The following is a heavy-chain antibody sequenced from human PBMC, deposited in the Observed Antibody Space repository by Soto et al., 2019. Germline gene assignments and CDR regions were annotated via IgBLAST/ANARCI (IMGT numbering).Heavy chain of an antibody. J-gene: IGHJ6*02. CDR3: ARHGTYYYYYGMDV. Sequence: SSETLSLTCTVYGGSFSGYFWNWIRQSPGKGLEWIGKVNHNGRNNYNPSLKSRVTISMDMSKNQFSLKLSSVTAADTAVYYCARHGTYYYYYGMDVWGQGTTVTV. CDR1: GGSFSGYF. V-gene: IGHV4-34*01. CDR2: VNHNGRN. D-gene: IGHD6-13*01.